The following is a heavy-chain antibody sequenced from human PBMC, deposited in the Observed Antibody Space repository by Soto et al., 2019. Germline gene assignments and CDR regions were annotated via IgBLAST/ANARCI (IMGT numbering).Heavy chain of an antibody. Sequence: SETLSLTCTVSGVSISSYYWSWIRQPPGKGLEWIGYIYYSASTNYNPSLKSRVTISVNTSKNQFSLKLSSVTAADTAVYYCARGWTVGITTIDSRAQGTLVTVSS. CDR1: GVSISSYY. D-gene: IGHD3-22*01. CDR3: ARGWTVGITTIDS. J-gene: IGHJ4*02. V-gene: IGHV4-59*01. CDR2: IYYSAST.